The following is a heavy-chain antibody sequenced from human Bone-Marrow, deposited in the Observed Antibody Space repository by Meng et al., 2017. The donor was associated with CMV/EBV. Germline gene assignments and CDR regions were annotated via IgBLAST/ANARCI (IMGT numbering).Heavy chain of an antibody. Sequence: QVQLQESGPGLVKPSQPLSPTCPVSGGSISSGNHYWSWIRQHPGKGLEYIGYIYYSGSTYYNPSLKSRVIISVDTSKNQFSLRLNSVTAADTAVYYCASLYGDSSVWYLDLWGRGPLVTVVS. D-gene: IGHD4-17*01. V-gene: IGHV4-31*03. J-gene: IGHJ2*01. CDR1: GGSISSGNHY. CDR2: IYYSGST. CDR3: ASLYGDSSVWYLDL.